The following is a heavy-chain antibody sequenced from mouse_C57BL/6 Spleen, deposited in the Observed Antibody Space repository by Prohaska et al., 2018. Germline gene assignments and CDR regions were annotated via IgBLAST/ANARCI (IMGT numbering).Heavy chain of an antibody. CDR3: ARGASGYFDY. CDR2: ISYDGSN. J-gene: IGHJ2*01. Sequence: DVQLQESGPGLVKPSQSLSLTCSVTGYSITSGYYWNWIRQFPGNKLEWMGYISYDGSNNYNPSLKNRISITRDTSKNQFFLKLNSVTTEDTATYYCARGASGYFDYWGQGTTLTVSS. D-gene: IGHD3-1*01. CDR1: GYSITSGYY. V-gene: IGHV3-6*01.